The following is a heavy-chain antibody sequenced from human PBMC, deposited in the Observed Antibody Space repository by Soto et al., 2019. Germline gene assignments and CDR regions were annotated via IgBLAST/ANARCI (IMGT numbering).Heavy chain of an antibody. CDR2: TYYRSKWYN. Sequence: PSQTLSLPCAISGDRVSSNRAAWNWIRQSPSRGLEWLGGTYYRSKWYNDYAVSVESRITINPDTSENQSPLQLKSVTHADTAVYYRARAAPGYFDYSGQGTLVTVS. CDR3: ARAAPGYFDY. CDR1: GDRVSSNRAA. V-gene: IGHV6-1*01. J-gene: IGHJ4*02.